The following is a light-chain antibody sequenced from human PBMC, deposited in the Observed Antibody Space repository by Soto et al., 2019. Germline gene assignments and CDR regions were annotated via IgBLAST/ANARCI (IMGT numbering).Light chain of an antibody. J-gene: IGKJ1*01. CDR3: QQYKNWRT. Sequence: IVMTQSPATLSVSPGERATLSCRASQSIDNRLAWYQQRPGQAPRLLIYGASTRATGIPARFSGSGSGTEFTITISGLQSEDFGVYYCQQYKNWRTFGQGTNVETK. CDR2: GAS. CDR1: QSIDNR. V-gene: IGKV3-15*01.